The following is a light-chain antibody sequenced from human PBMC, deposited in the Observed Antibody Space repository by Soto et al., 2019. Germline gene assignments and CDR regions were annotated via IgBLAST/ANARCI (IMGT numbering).Light chain of an antibody. J-gene: IGKJ2*01. Sequence: EIVMTQSPATLSVSPGERATLSCRASQNVGNNLAWYQQKHGQPPKVLIYGASTRVTGVPARFSGSGSGTEFALTINSLQSEDFAVYFCQQYSDWPLYTFGQGTKLEI. CDR1: QNVGNN. CDR3: QQYSDWPLYT. CDR2: GAS. V-gene: IGKV3-15*01.